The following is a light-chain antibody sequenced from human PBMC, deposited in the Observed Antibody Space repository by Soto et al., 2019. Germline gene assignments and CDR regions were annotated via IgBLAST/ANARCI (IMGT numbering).Light chain of an antibody. CDR2: KNN. V-gene: IGLV1-40*01. J-gene: IGLJ3*02. Sequence: QAVVTQPPSVSGAPGQTITMSCTGSGSNVGASYDVHWYQVLPGAGPRLLIYKNNNRPSGVPDRFSGSKSGTSASLAITGLRAEDEADYYCQSYDNILSGPLFGRGTKLTVL. CDR1: GSNVGASYD. CDR3: QSYDNILSGPL.